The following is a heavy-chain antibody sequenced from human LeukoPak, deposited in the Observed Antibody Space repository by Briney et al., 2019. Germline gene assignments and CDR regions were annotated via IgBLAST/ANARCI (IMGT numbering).Heavy chain of an antibody. J-gene: IGHJ5*02. Sequence: ASVKVSCKASGYTFTSYAMNRVRQAPGQGLEWMGWINTNTGNPTYAQGFTGRFVFSLDTSVSTAYLQISSLKAEDTAVYYCARYFDWLLVNNWFDPWGQGTLVTVSS. CDR3: ARYFDWLLVNNWFDP. D-gene: IGHD3-9*01. CDR2: INTNTGNP. V-gene: IGHV7-4-1*02. CDR1: GYTFTSYA.